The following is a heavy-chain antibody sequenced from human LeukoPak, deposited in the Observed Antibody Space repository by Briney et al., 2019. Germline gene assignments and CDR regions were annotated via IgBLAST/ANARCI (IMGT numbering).Heavy chain of an antibody. Sequence: ASVKVSCKASGYTFTGYYMHWVRQAPGQGLEWMGWINPNSGGTNYAQKFQGRVTMTRDTSISSAYMELSRLRSDDTAVYYCARELRAVFGSYYYYYMDVWCKGTTVTVSS. CDR2: INPNSGGT. J-gene: IGHJ6*03. CDR1: GYTFTGYY. D-gene: IGHD3-10*02. CDR3: ARELRAVFGSYYYYYMDV. V-gene: IGHV1-2*02.